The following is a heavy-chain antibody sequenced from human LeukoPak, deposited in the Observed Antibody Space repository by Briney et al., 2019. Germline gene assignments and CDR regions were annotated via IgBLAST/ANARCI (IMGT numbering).Heavy chain of an antibody. CDR2: ITSSSSYI. D-gene: IGHD5-18*01. CDR3: ARDFGYSYGCYFDY. V-gene: IGHV3-21*01. Sequence: GGSLRLSCAASGFTFSTYNMNWVRQAPGKGLEWVSSITSSSSYIYYADSVKGRFTISRDNAKNSLYLQMNSLRAEDTAVYYCARDFGYSYGCYFDYWGQGTLVTVSS. CDR1: GFTFSTYN. J-gene: IGHJ4*02.